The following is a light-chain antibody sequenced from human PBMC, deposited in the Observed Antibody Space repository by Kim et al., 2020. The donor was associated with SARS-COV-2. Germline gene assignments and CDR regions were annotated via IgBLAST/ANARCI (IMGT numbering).Light chain of an antibody. V-gene: IGKV1-33*01. J-gene: IGKJ3*01. CDR2: DAS. CDR3: QQYDNLPYT. Sequence: DIQMAQSPPSLSASVGDIVTITCQASHDINKFLNWYQQKPGKAPKLLIYDASTLETGVPLRFSGSGSGTDFTFTINSLQPEDVATYYCQQYDNLPYTFACGTKVDIK. CDR1: HDINKF.